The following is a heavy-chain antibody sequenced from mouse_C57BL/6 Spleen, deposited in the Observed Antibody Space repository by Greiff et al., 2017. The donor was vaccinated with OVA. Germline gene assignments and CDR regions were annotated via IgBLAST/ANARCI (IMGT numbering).Heavy chain of an antibody. V-gene: IGHV1-55*01. J-gene: IGHJ4*01. CDR2: IYPGSGST. Sequence: VQLQQPGAELVKPGASVTMSCKASGYTFTSYWITWVKQRPGQGLEWIGDIYPGSGSTNYNEKFKSKATLTVDTSSSTAYMQLSSLTSEDSAVYYCARGVYKDYYAMDYWGQGTSVTVSS. CDR3: ARGVYKDYYAMDY. CDR1: GYTFTSYW.